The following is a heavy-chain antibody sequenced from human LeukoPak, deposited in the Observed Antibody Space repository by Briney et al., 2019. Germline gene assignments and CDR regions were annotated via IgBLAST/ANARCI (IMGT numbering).Heavy chain of an antibody. V-gene: IGHV4-4*07. Sequence: SETLSLTCTVSGGSISSYYWSWIRQPAGKGLEWIGRIYTSRSTNYNPSLKSRVTMSVDTSKNQFSLKLSSVTAADTAVYYCAREGYCSSTSCLGGFDPWGQGTLVTVSS. J-gene: IGHJ5*02. CDR1: GGSISSYY. CDR3: AREGYCSSTSCLGGFDP. D-gene: IGHD2-2*01. CDR2: IYTSRST.